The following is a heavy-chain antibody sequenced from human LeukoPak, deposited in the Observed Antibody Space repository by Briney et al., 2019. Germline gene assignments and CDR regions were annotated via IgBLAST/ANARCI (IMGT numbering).Heavy chain of an antibody. CDR1: GFTFSSYA. D-gene: IGHD3-9*01. V-gene: IGHV3-23*01. CDR2: ISGSGGST. CDR3: ARDPHVLRYFDWLLSNGYYFDY. Sequence: GGSLRLSCAASGFTFSSYAMSWVRQAPGKGLEWVSAISGSGGSTYYADSVKGRFTISRDNSKNTLYLQMNSLRAEDTAVYYCARDPHVLRYFDWLLSNGYYFDYWGQGTLVTVSS. J-gene: IGHJ4*02.